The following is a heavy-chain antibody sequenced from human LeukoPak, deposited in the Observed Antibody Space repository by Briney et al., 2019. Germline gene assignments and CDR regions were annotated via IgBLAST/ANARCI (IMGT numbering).Heavy chain of an antibody. Sequence: GESLTISCQGSGYTFTTYWIGWVRQMPGGGLEWMGIIYPGDSATTYRPSFQGQVTLSADKSINTAYLRWSSLKASDTANYYCARYPCGGGCYSGHFQHWGQGTLVTVSS. D-gene: IGHD2-21*02. J-gene: IGHJ1*01. CDR2: IYPGDSAT. CDR1: GYTFTTYW. CDR3: ARYPCGGGCYSGHFQH. V-gene: IGHV5-51*01.